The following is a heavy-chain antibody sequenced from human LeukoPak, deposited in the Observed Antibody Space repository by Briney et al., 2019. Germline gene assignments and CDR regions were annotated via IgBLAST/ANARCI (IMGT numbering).Heavy chain of an antibody. V-gene: IGHV4-59*01. Sequence: SETLSLTCTLSGGSISTYYWSWVRQPPGKGLEWFGYIYYTGSTDYNPSLKSRVTMSVDTSKNQFSLTLSSVTATDTAVYSCARPYLDCSGGSCYSGAFDIWGQGTMVTVSS. CDR3: ARPYLDCSGGSCYSGAFDI. D-gene: IGHD2-15*01. J-gene: IGHJ3*02. CDR1: GGSISTYY. CDR2: IYYTGST.